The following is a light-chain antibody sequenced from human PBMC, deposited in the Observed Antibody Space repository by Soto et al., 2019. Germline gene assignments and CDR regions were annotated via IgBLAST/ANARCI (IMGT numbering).Light chain of an antibody. V-gene: IGKV3-20*01. CDR1: QSVNNNY. CDR2: GEY. Sequence: EIRSTQCPGTLSLSPGERATHSCRASQSVNNNYLAWYQRQPGQANRLIIYGEYSRAPGITDRFSGSGSGTDFTLTIRRMEPEDFAVYYCPQYAGSHRTLGTGTKVDIK. CDR3: PQYAGSHRT. J-gene: IGKJ1*01.